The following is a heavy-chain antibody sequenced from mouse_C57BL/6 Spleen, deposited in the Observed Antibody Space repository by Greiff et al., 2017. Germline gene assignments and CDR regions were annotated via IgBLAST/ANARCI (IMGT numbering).Heavy chain of an antibody. D-gene: IGHD1-1*01. CDR3: ARVDGSSYVYAMDY. Sequence: QVQLQQPGAELVRPGSSVKLSCKASGYTFTSYWMHWVKQRPIQGLEWIGNIDPSDSETHYNQKFKDKATLTVDKSSSTAYMQLSSLTSEDSAVYYCARVDGSSYVYAMDYWGQGTSVTVSS. CDR1: GYTFTSYW. V-gene: IGHV1-52*01. CDR2: IDPSDSET. J-gene: IGHJ4*01.